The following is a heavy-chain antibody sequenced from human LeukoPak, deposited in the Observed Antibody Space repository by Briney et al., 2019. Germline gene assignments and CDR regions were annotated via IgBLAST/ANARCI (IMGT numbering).Heavy chain of an antibody. Sequence: PSETLSLTCTVSGGSISSGGYYWSWIRQHPGKGLEWIGYIYYSGSTYYNPSLKSRVTISVDTSKNQFSLKLSSVTAADTAVYYCARGPGYSSAFDYWGQGTLVTVSS. V-gene: IGHV4-31*03. D-gene: IGHD6-19*01. CDR1: GGSISSGGYY. CDR2: IYYSGST. J-gene: IGHJ4*02. CDR3: ARGPGYSSAFDY.